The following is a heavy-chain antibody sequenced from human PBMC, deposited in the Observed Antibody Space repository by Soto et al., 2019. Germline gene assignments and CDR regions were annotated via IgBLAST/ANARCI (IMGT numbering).Heavy chain of an antibody. CDR1: GGSISSGDYY. CDR2: IHNSGRT. Sequence: QVQLQESGPGLVKPSQTLSLTCTVSGGSISSGDYYWSWIRQPPGKGLEWIGYIHNSGRTYYNPYLRSGLSISVDPSKTQFSLKLTSVTAADTAVYYCARERLGADSSGDYWNYMDVWRQGTTVTVSS. CDR3: ARERLGADSSGDYWNYMDV. D-gene: IGHD3-22*01. V-gene: IGHV4-30-4*01. J-gene: IGHJ6*02.